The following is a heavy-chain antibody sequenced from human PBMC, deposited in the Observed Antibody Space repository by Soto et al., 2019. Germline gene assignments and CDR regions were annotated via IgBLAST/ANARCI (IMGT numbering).Heavy chain of an antibody. Sequence: GGSLRLSCEVSGLTFSSFVISWVRQAPGNGLEWVSAISGSGGSTYYADSVKGRFTISRDNSKNTLFLQMNSLRAEDTAVYYCAQYCSSTSCYNNWFDPWGQGTLVTVSS. V-gene: IGHV3-23*01. J-gene: IGHJ5*02. D-gene: IGHD2-2*01. CDR1: GLTFSSFV. CDR2: ISGSGGST. CDR3: AQYCSSTSCYNNWFDP.